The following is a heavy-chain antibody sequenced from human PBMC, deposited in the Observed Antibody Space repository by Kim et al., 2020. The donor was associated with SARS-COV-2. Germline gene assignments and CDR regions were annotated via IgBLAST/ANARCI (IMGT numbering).Heavy chain of an antibody. CDR1: GLIFSNYN. CDR3: EAHYPASQPYY. J-gene: IGHJ4*02. CDR2: ISSASSYI. D-gene: IGHD3-10*01. Sequence: GGSLRLSCAASGLIFSNYNMDWVRQAPGKGLQWVASISSASSYIYYADSVKGRFTISRDNAKNSLYLQMNSLRAEDTAVYYCEAHYPASQPYYWGQGTLVTVSS. V-gene: IGHV3-21*01.